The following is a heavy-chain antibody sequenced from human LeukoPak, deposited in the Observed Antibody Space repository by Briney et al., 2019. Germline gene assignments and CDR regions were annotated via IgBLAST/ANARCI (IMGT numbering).Heavy chain of an antibody. CDR2: ISSSSSYI. D-gene: IGHD3-10*01. J-gene: IGHJ4*02. V-gene: IGHV3-21*01. CDR3: ARDPPVRETGGLEIDY. Sequence: ETLSLTCTVSGGPISSSSYYWGWIRQPPGKGLEWVSSISSSSSYIYYADSVKGRFTISRDNAKNSLYLQMNSLRAEDTAVYYCARDPPVRETGGLEIDYWGQGTLVTVSS. CDR1: GGPISSSS.